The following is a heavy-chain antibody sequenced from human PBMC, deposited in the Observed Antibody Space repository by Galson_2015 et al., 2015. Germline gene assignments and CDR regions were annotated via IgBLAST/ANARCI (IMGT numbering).Heavy chain of an antibody. Sequence: SLRLSCAASGFTFSNYGMSWVRQAPGKGLEWVSSLSGSGITTYYADSVKGRFTISRDNSKNTLFLQMNSLRAEDTAVYYCASGPTVDYFEYWGQGTLVTVSS. V-gene: IGHV3-23*01. CDR2: LSGSGITT. CDR3: ASGPTVDYFEY. D-gene: IGHD4-17*01. J-gene: IGHJ4*02. CDR1: GFTFSNYG.